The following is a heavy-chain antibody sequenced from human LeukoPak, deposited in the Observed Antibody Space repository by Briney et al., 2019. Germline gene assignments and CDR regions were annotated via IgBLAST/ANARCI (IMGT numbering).Heavy chain of an antibody. CDR2: ISAYNGNT. D-gene: IGHD1-26*01. CDR3: ARWTSGSQYYFDY. Sequence: ASVKVSCKASGYTFTTYGINWVRQAPGQGLELRGWISAYNGNTNYAQKLQGRVTMTTDTSTSTAYMELRSLSSDDTAVYYCARWTSGSQYYFDYWGQGTLVTVSS. J-gene: IGHJ4*02. CDR1: GYTFTTYG. V-gene: IGHV1-18*01.